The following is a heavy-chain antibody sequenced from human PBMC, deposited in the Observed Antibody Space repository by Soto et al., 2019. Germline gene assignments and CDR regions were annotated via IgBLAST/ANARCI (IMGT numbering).Heavy chain of an antibody. D-gene: IGHD3-22*01. V-gene: IGHV4-39*01. CDR2: IYYSGST. CDR1: GGSISSSSYY. Sequence: PSETLSLTCTVSGGSISSSSYYWGWIRQPPGKGLEWIGSIYYSGSTYYNPSLKSRVTISVDTSKNQFSLKLSSVTAADTAVYYCASSDYYDSSGYYYVPFDYWGQGTLVTVSS. CDR3: ASSDYYDSSGYYYVPFDY. J-gene: IGHJ4*02.